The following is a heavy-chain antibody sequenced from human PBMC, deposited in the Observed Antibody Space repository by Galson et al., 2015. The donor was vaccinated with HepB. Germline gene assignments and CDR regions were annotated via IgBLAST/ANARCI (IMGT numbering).Heavy chain of an antibody. V-gene: IGHV3-11*01. Sequence: SLRLSCAVSGFIFSDYYMSWIRQAPGKGLECVSYISSSGPTIYYADSVKGRFTISRDNAKNSLYLQMNSLRAEDTAVYYCARGGVDYGDYSLYWGQGTLVTVSS. CDR2: ISSSGPTI. J-gene: IGHJ4*02. CDR3: ARGGVDYGDYSLY. D-gene: IGHD4-17*01. CDR1: GFIFSDYY.